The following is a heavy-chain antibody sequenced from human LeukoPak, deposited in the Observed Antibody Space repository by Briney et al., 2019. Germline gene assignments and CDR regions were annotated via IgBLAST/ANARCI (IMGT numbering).Heavy chain of an antibody. D-gene: IGHD2-2*01. V-gene: IGHV3-30*04. CDR2: ISYDGSNK. J-gene: IGHJ6*04. CDR3: ARDTITDCSSTSCYGDYYYGMDV. Sequence: PGGSLRLSCAASGFTFSSYAMHWVRQAPGKGLEWVAVISYDGSNKYYADSVNGRFTISRDNSKNTLYLQMNSLRAEDTAVYYCARDTITDCSSTSCYGDYYYGMDVWGKGTTVTVSS. CDR1: GFTFSSYA.